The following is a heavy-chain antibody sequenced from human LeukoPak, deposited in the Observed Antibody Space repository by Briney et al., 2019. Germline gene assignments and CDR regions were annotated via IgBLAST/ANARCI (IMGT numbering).Heavy chain of an antibody. D-gene: IGHD3-22*01. Sequence: SETLSLTCTVSGGSISSYYWSWIRQPAGKGLEWIGRIYTSGSTNYNPSLKSRVTMSVDTSKNQFSLKLGSVTAADTAVYYCARGSDYYDSSGYYGLDYWGQGTLVTVSS. J-gene: IGHJ4*02. CDR3: ARGSDYYDSSGYYGLDY. CDR2: IYTSGST. CDR1: GGSISSYY. V-gene: IGHV4-4*07.